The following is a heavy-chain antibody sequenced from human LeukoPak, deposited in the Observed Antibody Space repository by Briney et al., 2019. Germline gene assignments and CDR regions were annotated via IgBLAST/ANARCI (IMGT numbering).Heavy chain of an antibody. CDR2: ISAYNGNT. D-gene: IGHD6-19*01. Sequence: ASVKVSCKASGYTFTNYGISWVRQAPGQGLEWMGWISAYNGNTNYAQKFQGRITMTTDTSTSTAYMELRSLRSDDTAVYYCARDLKMGYSSGRYSWGTGSSNDYWGQGALVTVSS. CDR3: ARDLKMGYSSGRYSWGTGSSNDY. CDR1: GYTFTNYG. J-gene: IGHJ4*02. V-gene: IGHV1-18*01.